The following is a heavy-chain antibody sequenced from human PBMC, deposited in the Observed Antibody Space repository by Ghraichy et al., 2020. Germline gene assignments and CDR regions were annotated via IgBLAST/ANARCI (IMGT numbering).Heavy chain of an antibody. CDR2: ISASGGST. D-gene: IGHD6-19*01. CDR3: AKGGGQWLVPIDF. J-gene: IGHJ4*02. CDR1: GFTFSSYA. V-gene: IGHV3-23*01. Sequence: GGSLRLSCTVSGFTFSSYAMNWVRQAPETGLDWVSAISASGGSTYYADSVNGRFTILRDNSKNTLYLQMNSPRAEDTAVYYCAKGGGQWLVPIDFWGQGTLVIVSS.